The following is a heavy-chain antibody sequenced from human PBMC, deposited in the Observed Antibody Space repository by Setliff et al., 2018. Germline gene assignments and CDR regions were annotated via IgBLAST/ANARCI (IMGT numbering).Heavy chain of an antibody. CDR3: AKHDGRSSFDY. J-gene: IGHJ4*02. Sequence: LTCTVSGGSISSGTYYWGWIRQPPGKGLEWIGSIHYSGSTYYNPSLKSRVTVSVDTSKNQFSLKLSSVTAADTAVYYCAKHDGRSSFDYWGQGTLVTVSS. D-gene: IGHD6-6*01. CDR2: IHYSGST. V-gene: IGHV4-39*01. CDR1: GGSISSGTYY.